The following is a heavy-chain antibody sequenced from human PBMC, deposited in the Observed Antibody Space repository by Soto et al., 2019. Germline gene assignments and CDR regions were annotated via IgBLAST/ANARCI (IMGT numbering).Heavy chain of an antibody. CDR2: IFPGDSYP. CDR3: ARHQREYYDSSGYADL. Sequence: PGESLKISCEVSGNSFTTHWIGWVRQMPGKGLEWMGIIFPGDSYPRYSPSFHDQVTISADKSISTVYLQWNSLKASDTAMYYCARHQREYYDSSGYADLWGQGTLVTVSS. J-gene: IGHJ5*02. CDR1: GNSFTTHW. D-gene: IGHD3-22*01. V-gene: IGHV5-51*01.